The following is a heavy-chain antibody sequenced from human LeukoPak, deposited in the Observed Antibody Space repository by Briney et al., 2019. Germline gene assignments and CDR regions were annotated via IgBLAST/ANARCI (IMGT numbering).Heavy chain of an antibody. CDR2: IYTSGST. D-gene: IGHD4-17*01. CDR1: GGSISSYY. Sequence: SGTLSLTCTVAGGSISSYYWSWIRQPAGKGLEWIGRIYTSGSTNYNPSLKSRVTMSVDTSKNQFSLKLSSVTAPDTAVYYCARDQLYGSYYYYYMDVWGKGTTVTVSS. J-gene: IGHJ6*03. CDR3: ARDQLYGSYYYYYMDV. V-gene: IGHV4-4*07.